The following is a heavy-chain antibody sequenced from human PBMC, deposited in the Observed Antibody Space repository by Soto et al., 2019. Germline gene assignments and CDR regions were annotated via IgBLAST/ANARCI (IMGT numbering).Heavy chain of an antibody. Sequence: PGGSLRLSCVVSGFTFSDFGMHRVRQSPGEGLAWVASISKDGLDRYYSESVKGRFTISRDDSKNTVFLQMNSLKVEDTAAYFCASPREGQWLVFDHWGQRTLVTVS. CDR2: ISKDGLDR. CDR1: GFTFSDFG. J-gene: IGHJ4*02. V-gene: IGHV3-30*19. D-gene: IGHD6-19*01. CDR3: ASPREGQWLVFDH.